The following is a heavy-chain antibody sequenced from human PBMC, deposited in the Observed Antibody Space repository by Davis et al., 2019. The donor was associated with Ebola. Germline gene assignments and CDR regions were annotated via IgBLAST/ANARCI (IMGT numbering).Heavy chain of an antibody. CDR2: IYSGGST. D-gene: IGHD3-22*01. J-gene: IGHJ4*02. CDR1: GFTVSSNY. CDR3: ARDYYDSSGYYYDDY. Sequence: PGGSLRLSCAASGFTVSSNYMSWVRQAPGKGLEWVSVIYSGGSTYYADSVKGRFTISRDNSKNTLYLQMNSLRAEDTAVYYCARDYYDSSGYYYDDYWGQGTLVTVSS. V-gene: IGHV3-53*01.